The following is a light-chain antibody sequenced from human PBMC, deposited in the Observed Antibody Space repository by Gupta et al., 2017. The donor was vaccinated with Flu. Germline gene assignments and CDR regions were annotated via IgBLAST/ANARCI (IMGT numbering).Light chain of an antibody. CDR1: QSVSTG. Sequence: PSTLSASVGDRVTITCRASQSVSTGVAWYRQKPGKAPEFLIYKASSLASGVSSRFSGSGSGKDFTLTISSLQPDDFATDYCQQYKNDKSTFGQGTTVDTK. J-gene: IGKJ2*01. CDR2: KAS. CDR3: QQYKNDKST. V-gene: IGKV1-5*03.